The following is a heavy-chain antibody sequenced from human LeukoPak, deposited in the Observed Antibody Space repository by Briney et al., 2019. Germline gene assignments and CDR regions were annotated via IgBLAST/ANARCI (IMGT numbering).Heavy chain of an antibody. Sequence: ASVKVSCKASGYTFTSYAMHWVRQAPGQRLEWMGWINAGNGNTKYSQEFQGRVTITRDTSASTAYMELSSLRSDDTAVYYCARDLGVVVPAAMYSRNYYYYYYMDVWGKGTTVTVSS. D-gene: IGHD2-2*01. CDR2: INAGNGNT. V-gene: IGHV1-3*01. CDR1: GYTFTSYA. CDR3: ARDLGVVVPAAMYSRNYYYYYYMDV. J-gene: IGHJ6*03.